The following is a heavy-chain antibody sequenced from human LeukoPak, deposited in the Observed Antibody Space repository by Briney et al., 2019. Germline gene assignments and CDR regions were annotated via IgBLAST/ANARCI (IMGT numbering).Heavy chain of an antibody. Sequence: GGSLRLSCAVSGITLSNYGMSWVRQTPGKGLEWVAGISDSGGRTNYADSVKGRFTISGDNPKNTLYLEMNSLRAEDTAVYFCAKRGVVIRVILVGFHKEAQYFDSWGQGALVTVSS. V-gene: IGHV3-23*01. J-gene: IGHJ4*02. CDR1: GITLSNYG. CDR3: AKRGVVIRVILVGFHKEAQYFDS. CDR2: ISDSGGRT. D-gene: IGHD3-22*01.